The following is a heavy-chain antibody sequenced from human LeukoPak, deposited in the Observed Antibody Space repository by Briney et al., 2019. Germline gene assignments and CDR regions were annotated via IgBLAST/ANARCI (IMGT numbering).Heavy chain of an antibody. CDR3: ARDRWGYSYGQDY. Sequence: PGGSLRLSCAASGFTFSSYWMSWVRQAPGKGLEWVSSISSSSSYIYYADSVKGRFTISRDNAKNSLYLQMNSLRAEDTAVYYCARDRWGYSYGQDYWGQGTLVTVSS. V-gene: IGHV3-21*01. CDR1: GFTFSSYW. D-gene: IGHD5-18*01. CDR2: ISSSSSYI. J-gene: IGHJ4*02.